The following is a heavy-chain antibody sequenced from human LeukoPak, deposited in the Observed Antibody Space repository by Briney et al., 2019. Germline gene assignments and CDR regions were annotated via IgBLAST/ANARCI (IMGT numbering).Heavy chain of an antibody. CDR3: ARSHGSGSYPGPIDY. D-gene: IGHD3-10*01. CDR1: GFTFSSYW. J-gene: IGHJ4*02. Sequence: PGGSLRLSCAASGFTFSSYWMSWVRQAPGKGLEWVANIKQDGSEKYYVDSVKGRFTISRDNAKNSLHLQMNSLRAEDTAVYYCARSHGSGSYPGPIDYWGQGTLVTVSS. CDR2: IKQDGSEK. V-gene: IGHV3-7*01.